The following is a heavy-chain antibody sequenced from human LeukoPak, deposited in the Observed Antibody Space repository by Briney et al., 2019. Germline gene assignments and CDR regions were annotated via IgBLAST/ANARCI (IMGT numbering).Heavy chain of an antibody. CDR3: TTERSSWYFLDY. D-gene: IGHD6-13*01. CDR2: IKSKTDGRTT. V-gene: IGHV3-15*01. Sequence: GGSLRLSCAASGFTFSNAWMSWVRQAPGKGLEWVGRIKSKTDGRTTDYAAPVKGRFTISRDDSKNTLYLQMNSLKTEDTAVYYCTTERSSWYFLDYWGQGTLVTVSS. J-gene: IGHJ4*02. CDR1: GFTFSNAW.